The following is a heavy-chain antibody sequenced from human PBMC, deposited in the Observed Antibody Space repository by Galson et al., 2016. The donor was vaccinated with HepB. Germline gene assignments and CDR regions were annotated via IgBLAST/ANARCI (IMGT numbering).Heavy chain of an antibody. V-gene: IGHV3-33*06. D-gene: IGHD6-19*01. J-gene: IGHJ4*02. CDR1: GFTFSSYA. Sequence: SLRLSCVASGFTFSSYAMHWVRQAPGKGLEWVAVIWYDGSHEYNEDSVKGRFTISRDNSKNTVYLKMNSLSAEDTAVYYCAKSSYSSAWYPDYWGRGTLVTVSS. CDR3: AKSSYSSAWYPDY. CDR2: IWYDGSHE.